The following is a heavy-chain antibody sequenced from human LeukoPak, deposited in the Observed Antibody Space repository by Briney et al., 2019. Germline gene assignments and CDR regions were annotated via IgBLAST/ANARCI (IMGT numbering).Heavy chain of an antibody. CDR1: GGSISSYY. Sequence: SETLSLTCTVSGGSISSYYWSWSRQPPGKGLEWIGYIYFSGSTNYNPSLKSRVTISVDTSKNQFSLKLSSVTAADTAVYYCARASPRGSGPDYWGQGALVTVSS. D-gene: IGHD6-25*01. J-gene: IGHJ4*02. CDR2: IYFSGST. CDR3: ARASPRGSGPDY. V-gene: IGHV4-59*01.